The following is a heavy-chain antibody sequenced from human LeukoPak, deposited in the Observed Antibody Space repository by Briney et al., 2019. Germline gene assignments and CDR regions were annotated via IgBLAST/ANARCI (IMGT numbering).Heavy chain of an antibody. V-gene: IGHV3-66*04. D-gene: IGHD3-10*01. Sequence: PGGSLSPSCAASGFTASSNYMSWVRQAPGKGLEWVSVIYSGGSTYYAESVKGRFTISRDNSKNTLYLQINSLRAEDTAVYYCAKHGFGVFEGYWGQGTLVTVSS. CDR3: AKHGFGVFEGY. J-gene: IGHJ4*02. CDR2: IYSGGST. CDR1: GFTASSNY.